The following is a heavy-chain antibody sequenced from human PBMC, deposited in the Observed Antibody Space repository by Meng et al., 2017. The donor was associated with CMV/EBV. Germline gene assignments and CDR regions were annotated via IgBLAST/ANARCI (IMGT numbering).Heavy chain of an antibody. CDR2: IKQDGSEK. CDR1: GFTFSSYW. CDR3: ARDKGEITIFGVVIIFRQGGAFDI. Sequence: GGSLRLSCAASGFTFSSYWMSWVRQAPGKGLEWVANIKQDGSEKYYVDSVKGRFTISRDNAKNSLYLQMNSLRAEDTAVYYCARDKGEITIFGVVIIFRQGGAFDIWGQGTMVTV. V-gene: IGHV3-7*01. J-gene: IGHJ3*02. D-gene: IGHD3-3*01.